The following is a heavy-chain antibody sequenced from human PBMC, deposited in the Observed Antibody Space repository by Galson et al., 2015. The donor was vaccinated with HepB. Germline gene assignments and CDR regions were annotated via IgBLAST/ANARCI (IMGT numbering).Heavy chain of an antibody. CDR3: AREWVHGGVVVAAATGVLWRFDP. CDR1: GGSFSRLA. V-gene: IGHV1-69*13. D-gene: IGHD2-15*01. CDR2: IIPLFGKV. Sequence: SVKVSCKASGGSFSRLAISWVRQARGQGLEWVGGIIPLFGKVNYAEKFQGRVTLTADESTTTAYMELNSLASEDTAVYYCAREWVHGGVVVAAATGVLWRFDPRGQGTLVTVSS. J-gene: IGHJ5*02.